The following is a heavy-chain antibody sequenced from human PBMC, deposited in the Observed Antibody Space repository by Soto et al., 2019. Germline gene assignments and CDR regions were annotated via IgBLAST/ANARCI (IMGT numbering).Heavy chain of an antibody. CDR2: ISAYNGNT. CDR3: ARDYSNYIDYYYYYGMDV. J-gene: IGHJ6*02. Sequence: ASVKVSCKASGYTFTSYGSSWVRQAPGQGLEWMGWISAYNGNTNYAQKLQGRVTMTTDTSTSTAYMELRSLRSDDTAVYYCARDYSNYIDYYYYYGMDVWGQGTTVTVSS. D-gene: IGHD4-4*01. CDR1: GYTFTSYG. V-gene: IGHV1-18*01.